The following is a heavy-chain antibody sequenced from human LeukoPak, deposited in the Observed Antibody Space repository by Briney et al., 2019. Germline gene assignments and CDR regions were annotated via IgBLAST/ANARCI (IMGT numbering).Heavy chain of an antibody. Sequence: GGSLRLSCAASGFTFDDYAMHWVRQAPGKGLEWVSGISWNSGSIGYADSVKGRFTISRDNAKNSLYLQMNSLRAEDMALYYCAKDIPAFLSYYFDYWGQGTLVTVSS. D-gene: IGHD2/OR15-2a*01. V-gene: IGHV3-9*03. CDR1: GFTFDDYA. CDR2: ISWNSGSI. J-gene: IGHJ4*02. CDR3: AKDIPAFLSYYFDY.